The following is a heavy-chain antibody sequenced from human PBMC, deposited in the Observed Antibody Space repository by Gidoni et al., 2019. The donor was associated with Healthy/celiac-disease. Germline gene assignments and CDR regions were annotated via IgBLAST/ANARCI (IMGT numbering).Heavy chain of an antibody. D-gene: IGHD2-2*01. V-gene: IGHV3-48*01. CDR3: ARVPSYCSSTSCPYGVYYYGMDV. CDR1: VFTFSSYS. CDR2: ISSSSSTI. J-gene: IGHJ6*02. Sequence: EVQLVESGGGLVQPGGSLRLSCAASVFTFSSYSMTWVRQAPGKGLEWVSYISSSSSTIYYADSVKGRFTISRDNAKNSLYLQMNSLRAEDTAVYYCARVPSYCSSTSCPYGVYYYGMDVWGQGTTVTVSS.